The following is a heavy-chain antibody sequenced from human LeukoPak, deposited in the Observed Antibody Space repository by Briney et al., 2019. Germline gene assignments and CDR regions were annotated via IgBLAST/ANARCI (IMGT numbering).Heavy chain of an antibody. J-gene: IGHJ4*02. Sequence: GGSLRLSCAASGFTFTTYAMYWVRQAPGKGLEWVSGIFGSGGSTHYADSVKGRFTISRDNSKNTVYLQMNSLRAEDTAVYYCAKTTTGYSSGRFPGWPVDYWGQGTLVTVSS. D-gene: IGHD6-19*01. V-gene: IGHV3-23*01. CDR3: AKTTTGYSSGRFPGWPVDY. CDR2: IFGSGGST. CDR1: GFTFTTYA.